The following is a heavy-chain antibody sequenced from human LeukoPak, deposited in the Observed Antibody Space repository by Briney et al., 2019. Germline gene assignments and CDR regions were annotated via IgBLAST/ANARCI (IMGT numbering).Heavy chain of an antibody. V-gene: IGHV4-30-2*01. J-gene: IGHJ3*02. CDR1: GGSISSGGSS. CDR2: IYHSGST. CDR3: ARNGQPGAFHAFDI. D-gene: IGHD2-2*01. Sequence: SQTLSLTCAVSGGSISSGGSSWSWIRQPPGKGLEWIGYIYHSGSTYYNPSLKSRVTISVDRSKNQFSLKLSSVTAADTAVYYCARNGQPGAFHAFDIWGQGTMVTVSS.